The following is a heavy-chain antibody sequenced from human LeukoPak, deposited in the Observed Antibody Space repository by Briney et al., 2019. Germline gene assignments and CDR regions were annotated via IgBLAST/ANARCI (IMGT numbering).Heavy chain of an antibody. Sequence: GGSLRLSCAASGFTFSSYGMHRVRQAPGKGLEWVAFIRYDGSDENYADSVKGRFTISGDNSKNTLYLQMNSLRAEDTAVYYCAKLTGTTGVGGYWGQGTLVTVSS. CDR2: IRYDGSDE. D-gene: IGHD1-1*01. V-gene: IGHV3-30*02. CDR3: AKLTGTTGVGGY. CDR1: GFTFSSYG. J-gene: IGHJ4*02.